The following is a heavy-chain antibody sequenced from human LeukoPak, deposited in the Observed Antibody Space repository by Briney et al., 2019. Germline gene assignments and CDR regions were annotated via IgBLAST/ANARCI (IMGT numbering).Heavy chain of an antibody. J-gene: IGHJ4*02. CDR2: INQNEVVK. CDR3: TRTVNAASDF. D-gene: IGHD2-15*01. V-gene: IGHV3-7*03. CDR1: GFTFSSYS. Sequence: GGSLRLSCAASGFTFSSYSMNWVRQAPGKGLEWVASINQNEVVKYYVDSVKGRFTISRDNAKTSLFLQMNSLRIDDTAMYYCTRTVNAASDFWGQGTLVTVSS.